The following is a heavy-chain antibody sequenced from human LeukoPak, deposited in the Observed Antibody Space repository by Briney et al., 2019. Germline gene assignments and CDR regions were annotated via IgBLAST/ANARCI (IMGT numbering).Heavy chain of an antibody. CDR3: ARESSSSPDY. CDR1: GGSISSSTYY. Sequence: SETLSLTCTVSGGSISSSTYYWGWIRQPPGKGLEWIGSIYYSGSTYYNPSLKSRVTISGDTSKNQFSLRLTSVTAADTAVYYCARESSSSPDYWGQGTLVTV. CDR2: IYYSGST. D-gene: IGHD6-6*01. J-gene: IGHJ4*02. V-gene: IGHV4-39*01.